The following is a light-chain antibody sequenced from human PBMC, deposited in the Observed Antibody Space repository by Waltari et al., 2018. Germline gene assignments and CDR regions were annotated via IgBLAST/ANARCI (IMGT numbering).Light chain of an antibody. V-gene: IGLV2-14*01. CDR1: DSDVGAYDF. CDR2: EVS. CDR3: SSYTTSSAPGV. Sequence: QSALTQPASVSGPPGQSITISCSGTDSDVGAYDFVSWYQQHPGKAPHLIIYEVSNRPSGISNRFSASKSGNTASLTISGLQAEDEPDYYCSSYTTSSAPGVFGTGTRVTVL. J-gene: IGLJ1*01.